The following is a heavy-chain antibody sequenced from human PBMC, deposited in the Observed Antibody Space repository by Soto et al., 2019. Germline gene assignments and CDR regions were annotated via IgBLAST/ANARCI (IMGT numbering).Heavy chain of an antibody. CDR1: GYTFTGYF. Sequence: QVQLMQSGAEMKKPGASVKVSCKASGYTFTGYFMHWVRQAPGQGLEWMGWNNTNSGATKYAHKFQGRVTMTRDTSISTAYMELSGLTSDDTAVYFCARGGGTILAPLPWGQGTLVTVSS. J-gene: IGHJ5*02. D-gene: IGHD3-3*01. CDR2: NNTNSGAT. V-gene: IGHV1-2*02. CDR3: ARGGGTILAPLP.